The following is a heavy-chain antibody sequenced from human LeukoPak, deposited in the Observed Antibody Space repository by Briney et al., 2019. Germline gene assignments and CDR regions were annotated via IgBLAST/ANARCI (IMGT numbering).Heavy chain of an antibody. CDR1: GYTFTSYD. D-gene: IGHD6-19*01. V-gene: IGHV1-8*01. CDR3: ARHPAVAGPLQFDY. CDR2: MNPNSGNT. Sequence: ATVKVSRKASGYTFTSYDINWVRQATGQGLEWMGWMNPNSGNTGYAQKFQGRVTMTRNTSISTAYMELSSLRSEDTAVYYCARHPAVAGPLQFDYWGQGTLVTVSS. J-gene: IGHJ4*02.